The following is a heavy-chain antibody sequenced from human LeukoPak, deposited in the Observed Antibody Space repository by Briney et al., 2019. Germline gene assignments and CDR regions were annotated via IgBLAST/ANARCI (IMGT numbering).Heavy chain of an antibody. CDR3: ARDAGYGYDRFDY. CDR1: GFTFSSYA. V-gene: IGHV3-30*04. CDR2: ISYDGSNK. D-gene: IGHD5-18*01. J-gene: IGHJ4*02. Sequence: PGRSLRLSCAASGFTFSSYAMHWVRQAPGKGLEWVAVISYDGSNKYYADSVKGRFTISRDNAKNSLYLQMNSLRAEDTAVYYCARDAGYGYDRFDYWGQGTQVTVSS.